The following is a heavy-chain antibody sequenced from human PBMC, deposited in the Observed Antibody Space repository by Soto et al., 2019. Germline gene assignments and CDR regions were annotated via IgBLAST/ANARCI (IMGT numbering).Heavy chain of an antibody. V-gene: IGHV1-3*01. D-gene: IGHD3-3*01. CDR3: ARDRVSLAMFGVPVGVFKN. J-gene: IGHJ4*02. Sequence: ASVKVSCKASGYTFTTFAMHWVRQAPGQRPEWLGWINAGSGYTKYSQNFQDRVAISSDTSASTAYMELSSLRSGDTAIYYCARDRVSLAMFGVPVGVFKNWGQGTLVTVSS. CDR1: GYTFTTFA. CDR2: INAGSGYT.